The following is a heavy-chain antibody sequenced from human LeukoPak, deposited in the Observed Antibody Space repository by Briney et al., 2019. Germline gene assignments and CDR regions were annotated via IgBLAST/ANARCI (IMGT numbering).Heavy chain of an antibody. D-gene: IGHD3-10*01. CDR3: ARAVVGYYPDY. CDR1: GFTFSGYG. CDR2: IRYDGSN. J-gene: IGHJ4*02. V-gene: IGHV3-30*02. Sequence: GGSLRLSCAASGFTFSGYGMHWVRQAPGKGLEWVAFIRYDGSNNYADSVKGRFTISRDNSKNTLYLQMNSLRAEDTAVYYCARAVVGYYPDYWGQGTLVTVPS.